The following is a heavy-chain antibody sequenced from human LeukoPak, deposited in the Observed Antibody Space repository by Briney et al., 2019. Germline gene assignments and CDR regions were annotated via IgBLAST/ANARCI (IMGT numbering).Heavy chain of an antibody. J-gene: IGHJ4*02. CDR3: ARVAHCSGGSCYSGIDY. CDR1: GYTFTSYA. CDR2: INAGNGNT. D-gene: IGHD2-15*01. V-gene: IGHV1-3*01. Sequence: ASVKVSCKASGYTFTSYAMHWVRQAPGQRLEWMGWINAGNGNTKYSQKFQGRVTITRDTSASTAYMELSSLRSEDTAVYYCARVAHCSGGSCYSGIDYWGQGTLVTVSS.